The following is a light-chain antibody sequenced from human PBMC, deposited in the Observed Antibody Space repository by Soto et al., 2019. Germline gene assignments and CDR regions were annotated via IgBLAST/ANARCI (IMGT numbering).Light chain of an antibody. CDR1: SSDVGGYNY. Sequence: QSVLTQPASVSGSPGQSITISCTGTSSDVGGYNYVSWYQQHPGKAPKLMIYDVSNWPSGVSNRFSGSKSGNTASLTISGLQAEDEADYYCSSYTSSSTLPFGTGTKVTVL. V-gene: IGLV2-14*01. J-gene: IGLJ1*01. CDR2: DVS. CDR3: SSYTSSSTLP.